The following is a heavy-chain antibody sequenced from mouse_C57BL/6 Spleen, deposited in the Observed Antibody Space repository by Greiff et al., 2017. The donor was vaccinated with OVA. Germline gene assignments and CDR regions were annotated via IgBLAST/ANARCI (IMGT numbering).Heavy chain of an antibody. D-gene: IGHD2-3*01. CDR3: ARRDDGYLYAMDY. CDR2: IYPRDGST. CDR1: GYTFTDHT. Sequence: VQLQQSDAELVKPGASVKISCKVSGYTFTDHTIHWMKQRPEQGLEWIGYIYPRDGSTKYNEKFKGKATLTADKSSSTAYMQLSSLTSEDSAVYFCARRDDGYLYAMDYWGQGTSVTVSS. J-gene: IGHJ4*01. V-gene: IGHV1-78*01.